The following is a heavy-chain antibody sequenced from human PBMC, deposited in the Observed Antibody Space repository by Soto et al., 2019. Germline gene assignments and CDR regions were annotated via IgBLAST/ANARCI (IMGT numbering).Heavy chain of an antibody. CDR2: ISYGGSKK. D-gene: IGHD3-22*01. CDR3: ARGGDSSGYFSWFDP. CDR1: GFTFSSYA. J-gene: IGHJ5*02. Sequence: VQLVESGGGVVQPGRSLRLSCAASGFTFSSYAMHWVRQAPGKGLEWVAVISYGGSKKYYADSVKSRFTISRDNSKNTLYLQMNSLRAEDTAVYYCARGGDSSGYFSWFDPWGQGTLVTVSS. V-gene: IGHV3-30-3*01.